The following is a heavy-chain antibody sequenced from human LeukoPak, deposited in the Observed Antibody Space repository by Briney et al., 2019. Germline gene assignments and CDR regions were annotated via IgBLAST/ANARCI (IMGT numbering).Heavy chain of an antibody. Sequence: PSETLSLTCTVSGGSISSSSYYWGWIRQPPGKGLEWIGSIYYSGSTYYNPSLKSRVTISVDTSKNQFSLKLSSVTAADTAVYYCATSRPQHYGDRGWFFFDYWGQGTLVTVSS. CDR2: IYYSGST. J-gene: IGHJ4*02. CDR1: GGSISSSSYY. CDR3: ATSRPQHYGDRGWFFFDY. V-gene: IGHV4-39*07. D-gene: IGHD4-17*01.